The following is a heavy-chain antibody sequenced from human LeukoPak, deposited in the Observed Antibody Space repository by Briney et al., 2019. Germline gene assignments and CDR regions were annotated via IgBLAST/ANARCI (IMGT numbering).Heavy chain of an antibody. CDR2: ISYDGSNK. V-gene: IGHV3-30-3*01. CDR1: GFTFSSYA. CDR3: ARDLPWFDP. Sequence: GGSLRLSCAASGFTFSSYAMHWVRQAPGKGLEGVAVISYDGSNKYYADSVKGRFTISRGNSKNTLYLQMNSLRAEDTAVYYCARDLPWFDPWGQGTLVTVSS. J-gene: IGHJ5*02.